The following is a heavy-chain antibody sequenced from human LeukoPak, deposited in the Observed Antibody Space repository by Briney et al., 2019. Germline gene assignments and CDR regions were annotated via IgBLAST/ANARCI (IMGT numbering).Heavy chain of an antibody. V-gene: IGHV3-30*02. Sequence: GGSLRLSCAASGFTSSSYGMHWVRQAPGKGLEWVAFIRYDGSNKYYADSVKGRFTISRDNSKKTLYLQMNSLRAEDTAVYYCAKDWYDFWSGSTSPDAFDIWGQGTMVTVSS. CDR1: GFTSSSYG. D-gene: IGHD3-3*01. J-gene: IGHJ3*02. CDR2: IRYDGSNK. CDR3: AKDWYDFWSGSTSPDAFDI.